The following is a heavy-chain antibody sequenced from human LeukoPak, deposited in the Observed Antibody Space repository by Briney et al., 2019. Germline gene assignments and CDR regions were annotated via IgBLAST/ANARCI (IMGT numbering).Heavy chain of an antibody. CDR1: GGSLSSYY. D-gene: IGHD1-26*01. J-gene: IGHJ4*02. CDR3: ARSSSGRYANFDY. Sequence: SETLSLTCTVSGGSLSSYYWSWIRQPPGKGLEWIGYIYYTGSTNYNPSLKSRITISVDTSKNQFSLKLTSVTAADTAVYYCARSSSGRYANFDYWGQGTLVTVSS. CDR2: IYYTGST. V-gene: IGHV4-59*08.